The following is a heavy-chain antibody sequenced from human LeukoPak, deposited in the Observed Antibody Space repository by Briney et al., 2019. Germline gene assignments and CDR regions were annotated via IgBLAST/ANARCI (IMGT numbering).Heavy chain of an antibody. D-gene: IGHD5-18*01. J-gene: IGHJ5*02. Sequence: SETLSLTCIVSGDSISLFYWSWIRQPPGKGLEWIGYIHYSGRTNCNPSLKSRVTMSLDTSKNHFSLKLRSVTAADTAVYYCARVSPDTATDYGWFDPWGQGSLVTVSS. CDR3: ARVSPDTATDYGWFDP. CDR2: IHYSGRT. CDR1: GDSISLFY. V-gene: IGHV4-59*01.